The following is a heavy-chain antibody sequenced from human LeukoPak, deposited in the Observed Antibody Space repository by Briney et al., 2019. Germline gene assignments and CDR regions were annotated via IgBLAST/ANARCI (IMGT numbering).Heavy chain of an antibody. CDR1: GGFIRSGGYY. J-gene: IGHJ6*02. Sequence: PSETLSLTCSVSGGFIRSGGYYWSWVRQLPGKGLEWIGYIYYSGSTYYNPSLKSRVTMSIDTSKNQFSLKLSSVTAADTAVYYCARAMCSSTSCYGPEDYYGMDVWGQGTTVTVSS. V-gene: IGHV4-31*03. D-gene: IGHD2-2*01. CDR2: IYYSGST. CDR3: ARAMCSSTSCYGPEDYYGMDV.